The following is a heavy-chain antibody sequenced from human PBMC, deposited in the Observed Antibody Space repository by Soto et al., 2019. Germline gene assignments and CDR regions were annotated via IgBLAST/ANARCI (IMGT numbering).Heavy chain of an antibody. D-gene: IGHD2-15*01. V-gene: IGHV3-30*18. J-gene: IGHJ4*02. CDR1: GVTFSSYG. Sequence: QVQLVESGGGVVQPGRSLRLSCAASGVTFSSYGMHWVRQAPGKGLEWVAVISYDGSNKYYADSVKGRFTISRDNSKNTLYLQMNSLRAEDTAVYYCAKDEPRYCSCGSCHSYFDYWGQGTLVTVSS. CDR2: ISYDGSNK. CDR3: AKDEPRYCSCGSCHSYFDY.